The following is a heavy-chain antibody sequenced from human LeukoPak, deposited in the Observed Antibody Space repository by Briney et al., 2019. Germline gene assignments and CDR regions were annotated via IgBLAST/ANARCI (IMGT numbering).Heavy chain of an antibody. CDR2: IDSDGRT. V-gene: IGHV3-53*01. CDR1: GFTVSTNY. J-gene: IGHJ4*02. Sequence: PGGSLRLSCAASGFTVSTNYMSWVRQAPGKGLECVSVIDSDGRTYYANSVKGRFTISRDNSKNTLYLQMNSLRAEDTAVYYCAKPIVLMVYAGRDWGQGTLVTVSS. CDR3: AKPIVLMVYAGRD. D-gene: IGHD2-8*01.